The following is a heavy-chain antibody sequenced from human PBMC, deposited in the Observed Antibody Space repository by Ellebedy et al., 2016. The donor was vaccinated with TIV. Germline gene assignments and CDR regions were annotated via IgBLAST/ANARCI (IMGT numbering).Heavy chain of an antibody. Sequence: GGSLRLXCRGSGYTFSSYWIGWERQMPGQGLEWMGIIYPGDSDTRYSPSFQGQVTISADKSTSTAYLQWRSLKASDTAMYYCARRQLDPRSPWFGAFDIWGQGTMVTVSS. D-gene: IGHD3-10*01. V-gene: IGHV5-51*01. CDR2: IYPGDSDT. CDR3: ARRQLDPRSPWFGAFDI. CDR1: GYTFSSYW. J-gene: IGHJ3*02.